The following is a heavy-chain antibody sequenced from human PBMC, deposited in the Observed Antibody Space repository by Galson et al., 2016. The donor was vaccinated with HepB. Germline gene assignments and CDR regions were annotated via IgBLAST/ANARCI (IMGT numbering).Heavy chain of an antibody. V-gene: IGHV3-53*01. CDR2: IYSGGAT. CDR3: ARDPGRIAAAGHFDS. Sequence: SLRLSCAGSGFIVSSHYMNWVRQPPGKGLEWVAIIYSGGATYYADSVKGRFTISRDNPKNTLYLQMNSLRAEDTAVYYCARDPGRIAAAGHFDSWGQGTLLTVSS. CDR1: GFIVSSHY. J-gene: IGHJ5*01. D-gene: IGHD6-13*01.